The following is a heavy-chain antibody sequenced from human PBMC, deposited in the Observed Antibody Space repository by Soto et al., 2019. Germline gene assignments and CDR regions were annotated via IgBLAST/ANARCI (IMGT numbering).Heavy chain of an antibody. V-gene: IGHV1-18*01. CDR3: ARCGYQLLSNWFDP. D-gene: IGHD2-2*01. Sequence: ASVKVSCKASGYTFTSYGISWVRQAPGQGLEWMGWISAYNGNTNYAQKLQGRVTMTTNTSTSTAYMELRSLRSDDTAVYYCARCGYQLLSNWFDPWGQGTLVTVSS. CDR2: ISAYNGNT. CDR1: GYTFTSYG. J-gene: IGHJ5*02.